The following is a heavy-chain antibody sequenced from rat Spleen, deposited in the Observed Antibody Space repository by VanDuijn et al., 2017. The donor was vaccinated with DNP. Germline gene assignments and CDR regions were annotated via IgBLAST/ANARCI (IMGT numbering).Heavy chain of an antibody. CDR3: TRGGRGPFDY. V-gene: IGHV5-7*01. CDR1: GFTFSDYN. CDR2: IIYDGSNT. Sequence: EVQLVESGGGLVQPGRSLKLSCAASGFTFSDYNLAWVRQAPTKVLEWVATIIYDGSNTFYGDSVKGRFTISRDDAKSTLYLQMDSLRSEDTATYYCTRGGRGPFDYWGQGVMVTVSS. D-gene: IGHD4-3*01. J-gene: IGHJ2*01.